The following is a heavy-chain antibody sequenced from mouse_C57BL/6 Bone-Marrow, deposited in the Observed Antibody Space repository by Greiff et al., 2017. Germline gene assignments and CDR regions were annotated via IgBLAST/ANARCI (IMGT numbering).Heavy chain of an antibody. CDR1: GYTFTSYD. J-gene: IGHJ3*01. CDR2: IYPRDGST. CDR3: AREVDYGNYVWFAY. D-gene: IGHD2-1*01. V-gene: IGHV1-85*01. Sequence: QVQLQQSGPELVKPGASVKLSCKASGYTFTSYDINWVKQRPGQGLEWIGWIYPRDGSTKYNETFKGKATLTVDTSSSTAYMELHSLTSEDSAVYFCAREVDYGNYVWFAYWGQGTLVTVSA.